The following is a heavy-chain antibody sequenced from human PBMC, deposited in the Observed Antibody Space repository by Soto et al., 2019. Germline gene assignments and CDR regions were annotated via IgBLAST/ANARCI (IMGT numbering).Heavy chain of an antibody. D-gene: IGHD3-22*01. CDR3: AKEASSVITSFDP. J-gene: IGHJ2*01. Sequence: EVQLLESVGGLVQPGGSLRLSCAASGFTFSSYAMSWVRQAPGKGLEWVSGVSGSAGSTYYADSVKCRFTISRDNSKITLYPQMNSLTAEDTSVYYCAKEASSVITSFDPWGRGTVVTFSS. CDR1: GFTFSSYA. V-gene: IGHV3-23*01. CDR2: VSGSAGST.